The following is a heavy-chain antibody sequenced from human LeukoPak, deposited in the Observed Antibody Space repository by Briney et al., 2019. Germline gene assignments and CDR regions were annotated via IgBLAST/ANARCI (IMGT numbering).Heavy chain of an antibody. CDR3: AREGRVSGYDFDC. CDR1: GFTFSSYW. D-gene: IGHD5-12*01. Sequence: PGGSLRLSCAASGFTFSSYWMHWVRQAPGKGLGWGSRINSDGSSITYADSVKGRFTISRDNAKNTLYLQMNSLRVEDTAVYYCAREGRVSGYDFDCWGQGTLVTVSS. V-gene: IGHV3-74*03. CDR2: INSDGSSI. J-gene: IGHJ4*02.